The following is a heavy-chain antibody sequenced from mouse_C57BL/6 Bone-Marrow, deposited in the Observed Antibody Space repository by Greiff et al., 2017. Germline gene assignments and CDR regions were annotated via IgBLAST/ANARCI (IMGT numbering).Heavy chain of an antibody. Sequence: QVQLQQPGAELVKPGASVKLSCKASGYTFTSYWMHWVKQRPGQGLEWIGMIHPNSGSTNYNEKFKSKATLTVDKSSSTAYMQLSSLTSEDSAVYYFARMDYDGYYYAMDYWGQGTSVTVSS. CDR3: ARMDYDGYYYAMDY. CDR2: IHPNSGST. J-gene: IGHJ4*01. D-gene: IGHD1-2*01. V-gene: IGHV1-64*01. CDR1: GYTFTSYW.